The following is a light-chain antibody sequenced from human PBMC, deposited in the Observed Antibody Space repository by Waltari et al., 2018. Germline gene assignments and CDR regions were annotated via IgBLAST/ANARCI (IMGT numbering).Light chain of an antibody. V-gene: IGLV3-21*04. Sequence: YVLTQPPSVSVDPGKTARLTCGGDNIGSKSVNWYQQKPGQAPVLVMFSDSDGPSEVPYRFSCSNCGNTATLTISWVEAGDEADYHCQVWDDVTDSGVFGGGTKLTVL. CDR2: SDS. CDR3: QVWDDVTDSGV. J-gene: IGLJ3*02. CDR1: NIGSKS.